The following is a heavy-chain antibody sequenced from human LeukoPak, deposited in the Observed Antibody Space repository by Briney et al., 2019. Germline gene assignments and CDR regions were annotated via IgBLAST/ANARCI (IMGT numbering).Heavy chain of an antibody. CDR3: ARDLSSSWYSLAY. D-gene: IGHD6-13*01. V-gene: IGHV3-20*04. J-gene: IGHJ4*02. CDR2: INWDGEAT. CDR1: GVSIADHG. Sequence: SGGCLRLSCAASGVSIADHGMSWVRQAPGKGLEWVAGINWDGEATAYAESVRGRFTISRDNAKKSLYLEMNGLRDEDTAFYYCARDLSSSWYSLAYWGQGTLVTVSS.